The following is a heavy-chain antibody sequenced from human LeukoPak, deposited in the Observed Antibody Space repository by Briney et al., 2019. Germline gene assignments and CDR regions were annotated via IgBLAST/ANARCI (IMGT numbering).Heavy chain of an antibody. J-gene: IGHJ3*02. CDR1: GFTFDDYA. V-gene: IGHV3-9*03. Sequence: GGSLRLSCAASGFTFDDYAMHWVRQAPGKGLEWVSGISWNSGSIGYADSVKGRFTISRDNAKNSLYLQMNSLRAEDMALYYCAEDGGYIQAFDIWGQGTMVTVSS. D-gene: IGHD6-13*01. CDR3: AEDGGYIQAFDI. CDR2: ISWNSGSI.